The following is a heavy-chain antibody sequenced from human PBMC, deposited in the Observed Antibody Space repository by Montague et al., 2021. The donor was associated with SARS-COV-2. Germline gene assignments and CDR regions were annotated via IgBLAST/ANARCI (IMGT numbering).Heavy chain of an antibody. V-gene: IGHV6-1*01. CDR2: TYYGSKWYN. Sequence: CAISGDSVSSNXAAWNWIRQSPSRGLEWLGRTYYGSKWYNDYAVSVKSXITINPDTSKNQFSLQLNSVTPEDTAVYYCASGRMVPYSSSWTTLYYYYGMDVWGQGTTVTVSS. CDR3: ASGRMVPYSSSWTTLYYYYGMDV. CDR1: GDSVSSNXAA. D-gene: IGHD6-13*01. J-gene: IGHJ6*02.